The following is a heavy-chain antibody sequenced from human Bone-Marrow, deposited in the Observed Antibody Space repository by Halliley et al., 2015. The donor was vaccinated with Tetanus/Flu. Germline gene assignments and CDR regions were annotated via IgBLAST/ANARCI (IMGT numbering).Heavy chain of an antibody. D-gene: IGHD5-18*01. CDR3: ARGGSRGSTYGVTDF. CDR2: ISGSGDNT. V-gene: IGHV3-23*01. J-gene: IGHJ4*02. CDR1: GFTFTNYA. Sequence: SLRLSCAASGFTFTNYAMNWVRQSPGKGLEWVSVISGSGDNTYYADSVKGRFTISRDNSKNTLYLQMNSLRAEDTALYFCARGGSRGSTYGVTDFWGQGTLVTVSS.